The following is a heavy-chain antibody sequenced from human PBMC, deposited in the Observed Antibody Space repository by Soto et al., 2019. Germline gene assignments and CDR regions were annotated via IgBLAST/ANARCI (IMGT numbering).Heavy chain of an antibody. J-gene: IGHJ4*02. CDR1: GGTFSSYT. V-gene: IGHV1-69*02. CDR2: SIPMLGMS. D-gene: IGHD3-10*01. CDR3: ATNYGSGSAHFDC. Sequence: QVQLVQSGPEVKKPGSSVRVSCTASGGTFSSYTINWVRQVPGQGPEWMGRSIPMLGMSNYAQKFQGRVMMSADKSTNAVSLELRGLRSEDTAVSVCATNYGSGSAHFDCWGQGTLVTVSS.